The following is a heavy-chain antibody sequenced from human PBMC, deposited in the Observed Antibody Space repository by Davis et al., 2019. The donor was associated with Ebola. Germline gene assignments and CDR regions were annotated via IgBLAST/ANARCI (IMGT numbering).Heavy chain of an antibody. J-gene: IGHJ5*02. V-gene: IGHV1-46*01. D-gene: IGHD3-16*01. CDR2: INPSGGST. CDR1: GYTFTSYY. CDR3: MRGDQIGGLRPPHWFDP. Sequence: ASVKVSCKASGYTFTSYYMHWVRQAPGQGLEWMGIINPSGGSTSYAQKFQGRVTMTRDTSTSTVYMELSSLRSEDTAVYYCMRGDQIGGLRPPHWFDPWGQGTLVTVSS.